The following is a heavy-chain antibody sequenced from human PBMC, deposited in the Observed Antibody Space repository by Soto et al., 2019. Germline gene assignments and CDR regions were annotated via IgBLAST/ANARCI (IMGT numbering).Heavy chain of an antibody. CDR2: IYSTGNT. CDR1: GDSIGSSSY. V-gene: IGHV4-39*01. Sequence: SETPSLTCTVSGDSIGSSSYWGWIRQPPGKGLEWIGSIYSTGNTYYNPSLNSQVTISVDTSKNQFSLNVISVTAADTAVYYCRRSSRYSTDVWGQGTTVT. J-gene: IGHJ6*02. D-gene: IGHD6-13*01. CDR3: RRSSRYSTDV.